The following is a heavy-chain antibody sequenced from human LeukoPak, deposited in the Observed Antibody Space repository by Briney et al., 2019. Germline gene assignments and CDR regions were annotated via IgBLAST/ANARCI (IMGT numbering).Heavy chain of an antibody. CDR2: SGST. Sequence: SETLSLTCTVSGDSGDSFSSYFWTWLRQPPGKGLEWIGFSGSTNYNPSLKSRVTMAIDTSKNQFSLRLNSVTAADTAVYYCARGFGNVRGVTWGRGTLVTVSS. V-gene: IGHV4-59*02. J-gene: IGHJ5*02. CDR3: ARGFGNVRGVT. CDR1: GDSGDSFSSYF. D-gene: IGHD3-10*01.